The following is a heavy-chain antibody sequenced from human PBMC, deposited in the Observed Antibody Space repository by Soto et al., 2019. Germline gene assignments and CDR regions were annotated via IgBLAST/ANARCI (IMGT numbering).Heavy chain of an antibody. CDR1: GFSLSNARMG. J-gene: IGHJ6*02. CDR3: ARTLGDYDFWSGPTYGMDV. V-gene: IGHV2-26*01. CDR2: IFSNDEK. Sequence: QVTLKESGHVLVKPTETLTLTCTVSGFSLSNARMGVSWIRQPPGKALEWLAHIFSNDEKSYSTSLKSRHPSSKDTSKIQVVLTMTNMDPVDTATYYCARTLGDYDFWSGPTYGMDVWGQGTTVTVSS. D-gene: IGHD3-3*01.